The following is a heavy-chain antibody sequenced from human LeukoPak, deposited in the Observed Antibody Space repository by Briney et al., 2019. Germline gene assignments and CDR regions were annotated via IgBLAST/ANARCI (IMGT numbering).Heavy chain of an antibody. Sequence: SETLSLTCTVSGGSISSRSYSWGWIRQPPGKGLEWIGSMYYTGKTDYNPSLKSRLTMSVDTSKNQFSLKLSSVTAADTAVYSCAKGYTSGVNQEVWLDPWGQGTLVTVSS. CDR3: AKGYTSGVNQEVWLDP. CDR1: GGSISSRSYS. J-gene: IGHJ5*02. CDR2: MYYTGKT. D-gene: IGHD2-8*01. V-gene: IGHV4-39*07.